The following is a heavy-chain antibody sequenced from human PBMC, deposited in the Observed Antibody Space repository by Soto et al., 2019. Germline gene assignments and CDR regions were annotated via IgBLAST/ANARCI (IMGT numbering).Heavy chain of an antibody. CDR1: XGSXXXXXXX. CDR3: XXXXXXXGXX. CDR2: VFRSGTT. J-gene: IGHJ4*02. V-gene: IGHV4-39*01. Sequence: QLQVQESGPGLVKPSETLSLTCTVSXGSXXXXXXXXXWIRQPPGKGLEWIGIVFRSGTTYYNPXXXXXXXXXXXXXXXXXXXXXXXXXXXXXXXXXXXXXXXXXGXXWGQGTLVTVSS.